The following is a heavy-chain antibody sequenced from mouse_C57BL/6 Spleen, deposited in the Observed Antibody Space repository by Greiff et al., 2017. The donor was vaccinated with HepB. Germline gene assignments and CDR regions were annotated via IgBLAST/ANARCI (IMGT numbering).Heavy chain of an antibody. V-gene: IGHV1-52*01. CDR2: IDPSDSDT. J-gene: IGHJ2*01. CDR3: ARRDDGNSYNFDD. D-gene: IGHD1-1*01. Sequence: QVQLQQPGAELVRPGSSVKLSCKASGYTFTSYWMHWVKQRPIQGLEWIGNIDPSDSDTHYNQKFKDKATLTVDKSSSTAYMQLSSLTSEDSAVYYGARRDDGNSYNFDDWGQGTTLTVSS. CDR1: GYTFTSYW.